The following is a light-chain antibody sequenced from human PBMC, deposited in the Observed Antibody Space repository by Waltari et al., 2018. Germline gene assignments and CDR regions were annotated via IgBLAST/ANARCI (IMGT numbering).Light chain of an antibody. CDR1: QSISKW. CDR2: KAS. CDR3: QQYNSYSLLS. V-gene: IGKV1-5*03. Sequence: DIQMTQSPSTLSASVGDRVIFSCRASQSISKWLAWYQQKPWKAPKLLIYKASTLESGVPSRFSGSGSGTEFTLTINSLQPEDFATYYCQQYNSYSLLSFGGGTKVEIK. J-gene: IGKJ4*01.